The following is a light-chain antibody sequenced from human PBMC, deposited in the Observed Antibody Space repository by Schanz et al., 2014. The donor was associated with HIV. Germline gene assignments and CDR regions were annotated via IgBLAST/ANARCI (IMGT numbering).Light chain of an antibody. CDR3: SSYGGGDTLV. Sequence: QSVLTQPPSVSGAPGQRVTISCTGSSSNIGAGYNVHWYQQLPGTAPKLLSYDNTNRPSGVPDRFSGSRSGTSASLAISGLQSEDEADYYCSSYGGGDTLVFGGGTKLTVL. J-gene: IGLJ2*01. V-gene: IGLV1-40*01. CDR2: DNT. CDR1: SSNIGAGYN.